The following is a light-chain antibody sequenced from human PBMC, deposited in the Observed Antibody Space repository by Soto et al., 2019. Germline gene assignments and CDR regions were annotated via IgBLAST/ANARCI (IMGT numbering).Light chain of an antibody. CDR3: SLYTSISIYV. Sequence: QSVLTQPPSVSGSPGQSVTISCTGISSDIGSYNRVSWYQQPPGTAPKLMIYEVNNRPSGVPDRFSGSTSGNTASLTISGLQAEDEADYYCSLYTSISIYVFGTGTKVT. J-gene: IGLJ1*01. CDR1: SSDIGSYNR. CDR2: EVN. V-gene: IGLV2-18*01.